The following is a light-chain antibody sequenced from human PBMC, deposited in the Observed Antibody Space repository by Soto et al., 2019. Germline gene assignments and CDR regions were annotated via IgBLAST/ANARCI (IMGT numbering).Light chain of an antibody. Sequence: EIVMTQSPATLSLSPGERATLSCRASQSVSSNLVWYLQKPGQAPRLLIYDTSTRATNVPARFSGSGSETEFTLTICGLQSEDFGIYYCHHYNNWPPRNTFGQGTKLEIK. CDR1: QSVSSN. J-gene: IGKJ2*01. CDR3: HHYNNWPPRNT. V-gene: IGKV3-15*01. CDR2: DTS.